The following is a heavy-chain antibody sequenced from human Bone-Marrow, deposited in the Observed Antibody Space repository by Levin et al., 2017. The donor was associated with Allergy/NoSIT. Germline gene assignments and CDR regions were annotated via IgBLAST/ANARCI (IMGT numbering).Heavy chain of an antibody. V-gene: IGHV4-4*02. D-gene: IGHD2-15*01. Sequence: ASETLSLTCAVSGGSISSQNWWSWFRQPPGKGLEWIAEIYHSGSTNYNPSLKSRVTISFDKSMTQFSLKVKSVTAADTAVYYCARDFCSGGSCYSDSWGQGTLVTVSS. CDR1: GGSISSQNW. CDR3: ARDFCSGGSCYSDS. CDR2: IYHSGST. J-gene: IGHJ4*02.